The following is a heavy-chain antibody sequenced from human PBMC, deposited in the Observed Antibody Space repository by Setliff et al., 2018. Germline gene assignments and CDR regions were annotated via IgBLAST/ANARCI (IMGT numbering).Heavy chain of an antibody. Sequence: ASVKVSCKASGDTFRSYGISWVRQAPGQGLEWMGGTIPMFGSTTYAQKFQGRVTIITDESTTTAYMELSSLGSEDTAVYYCARDRSNIVVVPSGAKFDPWGQGTLVTVSS. CDR2: TIPMFGST. J-gene: IGHJ5*02. D-gene: IGHD2-2*01. CDR1: GDTFRSYG. V-gene: IGHV1-69*05. CDR3: ARDRSNIVVVPSGAKFDP.